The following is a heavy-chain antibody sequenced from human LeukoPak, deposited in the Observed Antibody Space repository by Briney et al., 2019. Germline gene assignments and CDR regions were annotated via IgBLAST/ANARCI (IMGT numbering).Heavy chain of an antibody. CDR2: IKEDGSQK. CDR1: GFAFRSYW. CDR3: VRDGRGGYLDY. Sequence: GGSLRLPCAASGFAFRSYWASWVRQAPGKGLEWVANIKEDGSQKYYVDSVKGRFTISRDNAKNSLYLQMSSLRVEDTAVYYCVRDGRGGYLDYWGQGTLVTVSS. V-gene: IGHV3-7*01. J-gene: IGHJ4*02. D-gene: IGHD3-10*01.